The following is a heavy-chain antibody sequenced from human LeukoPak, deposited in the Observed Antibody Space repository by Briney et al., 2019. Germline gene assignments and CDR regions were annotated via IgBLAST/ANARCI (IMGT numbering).Heavy chain of an antibody. J-gene: IGHJ3*02. D-gene: IGHD2-15*01. Sequence: GEPLKISCKGSGYSFTSYWIGWVRQMTGKGLEWMGIIYPGDSDTITRDSPAFQGQVTISADKSISTAFLQWSSLKASDSAMYYCANSSPRGYGAFDIWGQGTMVTVSS. CDR3: ANSSPRGYGAFDI. CDR1: GYSFTSYW. V-gene: IGHV5-51*01. CDR2: IYPGDSDTIT.